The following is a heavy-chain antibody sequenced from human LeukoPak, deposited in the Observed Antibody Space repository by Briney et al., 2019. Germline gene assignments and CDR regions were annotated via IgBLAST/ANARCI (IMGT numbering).Heavy chain of an antibody. V-gene: IGHV1-3*01. CDR3: ARDRVEVWLYGMDV. CDR2: INAGNGNT. Sequence: ASVKASCKASGYTFTSYAMHWVRQAPGQRLEWMGWINAGNGNTKYSRKFQGRVTITRDTSASTAYMELSSLRSEDTAVYYCARDRVEVWLYGMDVWGQGTTVTVSS. J-gene: IGHJ6*02. CDR1: GYTFTSYA. D-gene: IGHD6-19*01.